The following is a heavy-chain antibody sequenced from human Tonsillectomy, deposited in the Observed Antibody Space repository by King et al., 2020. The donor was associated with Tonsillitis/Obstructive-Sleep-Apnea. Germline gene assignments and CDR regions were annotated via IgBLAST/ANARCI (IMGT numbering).Heavy chain of an antibody. V-gene: IGHV5-10-1*01. Sequence: VQLVESGAEVKKPGESLRISCKGSGYSFTSYWISWVRQMPGKGLEWMGRIDPSDSYTNYSPSFQGHFTISADKSISTAYLQWSSLKASDTAMYYCASPYSRSTSCSDAFDIWGQGTMVTVSS. CDR2: IDPSDSYT. CDR1: GYSFTSYW. D-gene: IGHD2-2*01. CDR3: ASPYSRSTSCSDAFDI. J-gene: IGHJ3*02.